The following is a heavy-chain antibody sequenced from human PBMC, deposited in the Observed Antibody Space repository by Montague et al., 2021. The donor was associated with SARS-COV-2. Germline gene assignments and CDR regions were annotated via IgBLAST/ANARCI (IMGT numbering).Heavy chain of an antibody. CDR1: GGSISSYY. CDR2: IYYSGST. V-gene: IGHV4-59*01. J-gene: IGHJ4*02. CDR3: ARGREYSSSAGFDY. Sequence: SETLSLTCTVSGGSISSYYWSWIQQPPGKGLEWIGYIYYSGSTNXNPSLKSRVTISVDTSKNQFSLKLSSVTAADTAVYYCARGREYSSSAGFDYWGQGTLVTVSS. D-gene: IGHD6-6*01.